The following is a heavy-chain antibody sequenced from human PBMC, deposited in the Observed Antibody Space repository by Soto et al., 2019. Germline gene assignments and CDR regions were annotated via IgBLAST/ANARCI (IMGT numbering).Heavy chain of an antibody. D-gene: IGHD3-16*01. CDR1: GFTFSSYG. J-gene: IGHJ5*02. CDR2: ISYDGSDK. CDR3: AKTAGYDYVWGSSGLDP. V-gene: IGHV3-30*18. Sequence: QVQLVESGGGVVQPGRSLRLSCAGSGFTFSSYGMHWVRQAPGKGLEWVAVISYDGSDKYYGDSVKGRFPISRDESKNTLYLQMNSVRVEDTAIYYCAKTAGYDYVWGSSGLDPWGQGTLVTVSS.